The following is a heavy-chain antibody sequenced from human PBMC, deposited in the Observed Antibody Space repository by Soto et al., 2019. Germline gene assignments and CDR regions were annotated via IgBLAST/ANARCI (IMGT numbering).Heavy chain of an antibody. CDR1: GFTVSSNY. D-gene: IGHD3-10*01. V-gene: IGHV3-53*04. CDR2: VYSGGAT. CDR3: VRGRYGSEIH. Sequence: EVRLVESGGGLVQPGGSLRLSCAASGFTVSSNYMTWVRQAPGKGLEWVSLVYSGGATHYAASVKGRFTISTDSSQSTMFLQMNSRRTEDTATYYCVRGRYGSEIHWGQGTKVTVSS. J-gene: IGHJ4*02.